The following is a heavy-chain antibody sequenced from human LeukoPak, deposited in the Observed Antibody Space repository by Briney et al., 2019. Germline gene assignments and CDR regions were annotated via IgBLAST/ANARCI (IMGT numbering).Heavy chain of an antibody. CDR2: IIPIFGTA. V-gene: IGHV1-69*13. Sequence: ASVKVSCKASGGTFSSYAISWVRQAPGQGLEWMGGIIPIFGTANYAQKFQGRVTITADESTSTAYMELSSLRSEDTAVYYCAKYGSGSYGWFDPWGQGTLVTVSS. CDR1: GGTFSSYA. J-gene: IGHJ5*02. D-gene: IGHD3-10*01. CDR3: AKYGSGSYGWFDP.